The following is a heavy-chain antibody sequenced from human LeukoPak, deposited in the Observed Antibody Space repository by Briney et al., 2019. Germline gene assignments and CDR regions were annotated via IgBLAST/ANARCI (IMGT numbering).Heavy chain of an antibody. J-gene: IGHJ4*02. CDR2: ISSSSLYI. CDR3: ARDNYDSSTPYYFDY. V-gene: IGHV3-21*01. Sequence: AGGSLRLSCAASGFTVSSNYMSWVRQAPGKGLEWVSSISSSSLYIYYADSVKGRFTISRDNAKNSLFLQMNSLRAEDTAVYYCARDNYDSSTPYYFDYWGQGTLVTVSS. CDR1: GFTVSSNY. D-gene: IGHD3-22*01.